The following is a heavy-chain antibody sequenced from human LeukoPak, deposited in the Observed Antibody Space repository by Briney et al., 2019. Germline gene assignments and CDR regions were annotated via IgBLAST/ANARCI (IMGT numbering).Heavy chain of an antibody. CDR1: GFTFSSYA. D-gene: IGHD6-19*01. J-gene: IGHJ4*02. CDR2: ISGSGGST. Sequence: PGGSLRLSCAASGFTFSSYAMSWVRQAPGKGLEWVSSISGSGGSTYYADSVKGRFTISRDNSKNTLYLQMNRLTAEDTAFYFCAKRTAVAGPYFDYWSQGTLLTVSS. CDR3: AKRTAVAGPYFDY. V-gene: IGHV3-23*01.